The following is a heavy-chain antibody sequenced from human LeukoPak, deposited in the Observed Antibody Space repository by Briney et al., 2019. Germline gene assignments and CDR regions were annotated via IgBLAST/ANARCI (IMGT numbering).Heavy chain of an antibody. J-gene: IGHJ4*02. CDR1: GYTFTGYY. Sequence: ASVKVSCKASGYTFTGYYMHWVRQAPGQGLEWMGWINPNSGGTNYAQKFQGRVTMTRDTSISTAYMELSRLRSDDTAEYYCARGPLYYYDSSGVFDYWGQGTLVTVSS. CDR3: ARGPLYYYDSSGVFDY. CDR2: INPNSGGT. V-gene: IGHV1-2*02. D-gene: IGHD3-22*01.